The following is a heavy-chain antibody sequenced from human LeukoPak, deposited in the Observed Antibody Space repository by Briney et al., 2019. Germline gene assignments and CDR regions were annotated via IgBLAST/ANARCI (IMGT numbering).Heavy chain of an antibody. CDR1: GFTFSSYA. D-gene: IGHD5-24*01. CDR3: ARGRRDGYNSGTNYYYYYMDV. Sequence: GGSLRLSCAASGFTFSSYAMHWVRQAPGKGLEYVSAISSNGGSTYYANSVKGRFTISRDNSKNTLYLQMGSLRAEDMAVYYWARGRRDGYNSGTNYYYYYMDVWGKGATGTVSS. J-gene: IGHJ6*03. V-gene: IGHV3-64*01. CDR2: ISSNGGST.